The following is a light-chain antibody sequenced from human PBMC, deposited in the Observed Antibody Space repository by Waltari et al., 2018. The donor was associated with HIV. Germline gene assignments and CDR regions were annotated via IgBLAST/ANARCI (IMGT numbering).Light chain of an antibody. Sequence: IVMTHDPVSMVVSLADRANSNCKSSKRLLYSSDNKNCLAWFHQQPGQPPRLLIYWASTRESVFPDRFSGSGSGTNFTLTSSSLQAEDVAGYYCHQCCNTPYTFGQGTKVEIK. CDR2: WAS. CDR3: HQCCNTPYT. J-gene: IGKJ2*01. V-gene: IGKV4-1*01. CDR1: KRLLYSSDNKNC.